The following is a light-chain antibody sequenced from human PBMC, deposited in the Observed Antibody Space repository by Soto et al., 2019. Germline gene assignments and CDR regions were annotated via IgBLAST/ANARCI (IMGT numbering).Light chain of an antibody. CDR1: TTDVGGYNY. CDR2: EVS. Sequence: QSVLTQPASVSGSPGQSITIPCTGTTTDVGGYNYVSWYQQHPGKAPKLLIYEVSNRPSGVSDRFSGSKSGNTASLTISGLQAEDEADYYCSSYTSSSTWVFGGGTKVTVL. J-gene: IGLJ2*01. CDR3: SSYTSSSTWV. V-gene: IGLV2-14*01.